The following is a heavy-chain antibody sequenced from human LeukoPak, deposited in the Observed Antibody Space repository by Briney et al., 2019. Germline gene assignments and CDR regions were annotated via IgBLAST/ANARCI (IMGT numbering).Heavy chain of an antibody. CDR3: AREMVAVAARSDY. CDR1: GFNFDSYS. Sequence: GGSLRLSCAASGFNFDSYSMNWVRQAPGEGLEWVSSITSSSSHIFYADSVKGRFTISRDNAKNSLYLQMNRLRVEDTAVYYCAREMVAVAARSDYWGQGTLVTVSS. D-gene: IGHD6-19*01. V-gene: IGHV3-21*01. CDR2: ITSSSSHI. J-gene: IGHJ4*02.